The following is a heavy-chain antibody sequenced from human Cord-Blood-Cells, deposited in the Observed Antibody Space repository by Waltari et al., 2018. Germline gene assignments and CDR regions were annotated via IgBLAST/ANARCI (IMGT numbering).Heavy chain of an antibody. D-gene: IGHD3-10*01. Sequence: QVQLQESGPGLVKPSQPLSLTCTVPGGSISSGGSYWTWIRQAPGKGLEWIGYIYYSGSTYYNPSLKSRVTISVDTSKNQFSLKLSSVTAADTAVYYCARDRVNYGSGSYIPVWGKGTTVTVSS. CDR1: GGSISSGGSY. CDR3: ARDRVNYGSGSYIPV. V-gene: IGHV4-31*03. CDR2: IYYSGST. J-gene: IGHJ6*04.